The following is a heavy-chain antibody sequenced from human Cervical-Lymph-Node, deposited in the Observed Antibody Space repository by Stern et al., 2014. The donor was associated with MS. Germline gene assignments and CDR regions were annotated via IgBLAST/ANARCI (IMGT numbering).Heavy chain of an antibody. J-gene: IGHJ4*02. D-gene: IGHD3-9*01. V-gene: IGHV1-69*01. CDR1: GGTFSNYA. CDR3: ARGWSYDILTGYSY. Sequence: QVQLVESGAEVKKPGSSVKVSCKASGGTFSNYAINWVRQAPGQGLEWMGGIIPIFGRANYAQKCQGRVTITADESTSTAYMELSSLISEDTAVYYCARGWSYDILTGYSYWGQGTLVTVAS. CDR2: IIPIFGRA.